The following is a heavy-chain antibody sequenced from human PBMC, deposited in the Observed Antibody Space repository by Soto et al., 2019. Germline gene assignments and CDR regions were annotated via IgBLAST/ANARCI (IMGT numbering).Heavy chain of an antibody. V-gene: IGHV1-2*02. CDR2: INPSSADT. CDR1: GYTFTDYY. J-gene: IGHJ4*02. CDR3: ARSVSFITPRPDY. D-gene: IGHD6-6*01. Sequence: ASVKVSCKASGYTFTDYYMHWVRQAPGQGLEWMGWINPSSADTNYAQKFQGRVTVTRDTSISTVYMELSRLRSDDTAVYYCARSVSFITPRPDYWGQGTLVTVSS.